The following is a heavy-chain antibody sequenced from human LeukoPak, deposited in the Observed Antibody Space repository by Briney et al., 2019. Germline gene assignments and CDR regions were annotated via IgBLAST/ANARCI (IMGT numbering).Heavy chain of an antibody. D-gene: IGHD6-13*01. Sequence: GGSLRLSCAASGFTFSSYAMSWVRQAPGKGLEWVSAISGSGGSTYYADSVKGRFTISRDNSKKTLYLQMNSLRAEDTAVYYCARERKGSSWYDGKEPFDYWGQGTLVTVSS. V-gene: IGHV3-23*01. CDR2: ISGSGGST. CDR3: ARERKGSSWYDGKEPFDY. CDR1: GFTFSSYA. J-gene: IGHJ4*02.